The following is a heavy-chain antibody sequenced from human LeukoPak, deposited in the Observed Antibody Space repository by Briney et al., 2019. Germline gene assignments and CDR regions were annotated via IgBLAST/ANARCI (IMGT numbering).Heavy chain of an antibody. CDR1: GGTFSSYA. CDR2: IIPIFGTA. V-gene: IGHV1-69*13. Sequence: ASVKVSCKASGGTFSSYAISWVRQAPGQGLERMGGIIPIFGTANYAQKFQGRVTITADESTSTAYMELSSLRSEDTAVYYCARSFGDIAAPPYYWGQGTLVTVSS. D-gene: IGHD6-13*01. J-gene: IGHJ4*02. CDR3: ARSFGDIAAPPYY.